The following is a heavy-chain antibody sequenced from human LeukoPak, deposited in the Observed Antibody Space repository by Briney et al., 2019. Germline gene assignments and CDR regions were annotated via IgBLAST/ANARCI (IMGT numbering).Heavy chain of an antibody. CDR3: AKTLWSGSPNYYYYYMDV. V-gene: IGHV3-23*01. D-gene: IGHD3-3*01. Sequence: GGSLRLSCAASGFTFSSYAMSWVRQAPGKGLEWVSAISGSGGSTYYEDSVKGRFTISRDNSKNTLYLQMNSLRAEDTAVYYCAKTLWSGSPNYYYYYMDVWGKGTTVTVSS. J-gene: IGHJ6*03. CDR2: ISGSGGST. CDR1: GFTFSSYA.